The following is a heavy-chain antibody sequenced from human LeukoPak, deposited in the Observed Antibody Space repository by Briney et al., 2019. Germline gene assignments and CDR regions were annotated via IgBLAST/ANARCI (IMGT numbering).Heavy chain of an antibody. CDR3: ARVRSYYDILTGYEIVMIDY. CDR2: INHSGST. D-gene: IGHD3-9*01. V-gene: IGHV4-34*01. Sequence: SETLSLTCAVYGGSFSGYYWSWIRQPPGKGPEWIGEINHSGSTNYNPSLKSRVTISADTSKNQFSLKLSSVTAADTAVYYCARVRSYYDILTGYEIVMIDYWGQGTLVTVSS. CDR1: GGSFSGYY. J-gene: IGHJ4*02.